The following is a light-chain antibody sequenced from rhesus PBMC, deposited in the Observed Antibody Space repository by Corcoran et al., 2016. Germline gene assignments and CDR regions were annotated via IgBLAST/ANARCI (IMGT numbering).Light chain of an antibody. CDR2: KAS. V-gene: IGKV1-22*01. CDR1: QSISSW. CDR3: IQYSSSPWT. J-gene: IGKJ1*01. Sequence: DIQMTQSPSSLSASVGDTVTITCRASQSISSWLDWSQQKPGKAPKLLIYKASSLQSGVPARFSGSGSVTECTLTISSLQPEDFATYYCIQYSSSPWTFGQGTKVEIK.